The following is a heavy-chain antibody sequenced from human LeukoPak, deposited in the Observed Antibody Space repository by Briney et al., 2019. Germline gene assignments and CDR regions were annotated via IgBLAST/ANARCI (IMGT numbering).Heavy chain of an antibody. CDR1: GGSISSYY. J-gene: IGHJ6*03. D-gene: IGHD3-3*01. CDR3: AGQYYDFWSGYDYYYYYMDV. V-gene: IGHV4-59*01. CDR2: IYYSGST. Sequence: NPSETLSLTCIVSGGSISSYYWSWIRQPPGKGLEWIGYIYYSGSTNYNPSLKSRVTISVDTSKNQFSLKLSSVTAADTAVYYCAGQYYDFWSGYDYYYYYMDVWGKGTTVTVSS.